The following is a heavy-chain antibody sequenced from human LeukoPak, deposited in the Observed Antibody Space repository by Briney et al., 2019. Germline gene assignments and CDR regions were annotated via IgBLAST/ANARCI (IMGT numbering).Heavy chain of an antibody. CDR1: GGSISSYY. CDR3: ARHLIRLRWSSGWYYFDY. D-gene: IGHD6-19*01. Sequence: SSETLSLTCTVSGGSISSYYWGWIRQPPGKGLEWIGSIYYTGTTNYNLSLKSRVTISLDTSKKQFSLKLNSVTAADTAVYYCARHLIRLRWSSGWYYFDYWGQGTLVTVSS. CDR2: IYYTGTT. J-gene: IGHJ4*02. V-gene: IGHV4-39*01.